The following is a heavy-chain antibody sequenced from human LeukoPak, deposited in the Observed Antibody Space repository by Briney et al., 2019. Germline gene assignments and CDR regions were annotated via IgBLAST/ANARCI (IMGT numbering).Heavy chain of an antibody. CDR1: GFTFRDYA. D-gene: IGHD1-1*01. Sequence: HPGGSLRLSCAASGFTFRDYALHWVRQAPGKGLEWVAFIRYDGTNTHYADSVKGRFTISRDNSKNSLFVQMNSLRAEDTAVYFCAKSRSGSANWALQIFDNWGQGTLVTVSS. CDR2: IRYDGTNT. J-gene: IGHJ4*02. CDR3: AKSRSGSANWALQIFDN. V-gene: IGHV3-30*02.